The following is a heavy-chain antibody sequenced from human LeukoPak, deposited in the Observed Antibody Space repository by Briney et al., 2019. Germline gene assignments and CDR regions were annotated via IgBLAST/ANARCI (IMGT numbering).Heavy chain of an antibody. D-gene: IGHD5-24*01. V-gene: IGHV3-30*18. J-gene: IGHJ4*02. Sequence: GRSLRLSCAASGFTFSSYGMHWVRQAPGKGLEWVAVISYDGSNKYYADSVKGRFTISRDNSKNTLYLQMNSLRAEDTAVYYCAKGSYGGGYISGWGQGTLVTVSS. CDR2: ISYDGSNK. CDR3: AKGSYGGGYISG. CDR1: GFTFSSYG.